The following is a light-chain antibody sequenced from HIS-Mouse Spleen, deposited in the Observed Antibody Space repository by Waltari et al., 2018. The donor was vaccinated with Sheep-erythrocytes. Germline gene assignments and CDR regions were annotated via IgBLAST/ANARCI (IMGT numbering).Light chain of an antibody. Sequence: SYELTQPPSVSVSPGQTASITCSGDKLGDKYACWYQQKPGQSTVLVIYQDSKRTSGIPERFSGSNAGNTATLTISGTQAMDEADYYCQAWDSSTAVFGGGTK. J-gene: IGLJ2*01. CDR1: KLGDKY. CDR3: QAWDSSTAV. CDR2: QDS. V-gene: IGLV3-1*01.